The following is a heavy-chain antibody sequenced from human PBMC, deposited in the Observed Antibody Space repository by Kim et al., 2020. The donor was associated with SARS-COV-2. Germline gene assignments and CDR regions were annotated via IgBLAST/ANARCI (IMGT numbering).Heavy chain of an antibody. V-gene: IGHV4-34*01. J-gene: IGHJ4*02. CDR3: ARRFNY. Sequence: KHSGSTNYNPSLKSRVTISVDTSKNQFSLKLSSVTAADTAVYYCARRFNYWGQGTLVTVSS. CDR2: KHSGST.